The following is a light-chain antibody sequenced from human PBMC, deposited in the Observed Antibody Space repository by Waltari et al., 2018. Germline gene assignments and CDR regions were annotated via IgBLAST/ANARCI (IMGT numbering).Light chain of an antibody. V-gene: IGLV1-44*01. Sequence: QSVLTQPPSASGVPGQRVTISCSGRISNIGSNAVSWYQQFPGTAPKLLIYKTNQRPSGVPDRFSGAKSGTSASLAITGLKSEDEADYYCAACDDSLNGQRVFGGGTKLTVL. CDR1: ISNIGSNA. J-gene: IGLJ3*02. CDR2: KTN. CDR3: AACDDSLNGQRV.